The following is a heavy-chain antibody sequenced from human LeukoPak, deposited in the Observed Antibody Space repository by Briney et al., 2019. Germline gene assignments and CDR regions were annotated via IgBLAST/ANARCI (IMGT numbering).Heavy chain of an antibody. J-gene: IGHJ4*02. CDR1: GFTFSSYG. CDR2: ISGSGGST. D-gene: IGHD6-13*01. V-gene: IGHV3-23*01. CDR3: AKVTYSSSDEFDY. Sequence: GGSLRLSCAASGFTFSSYGMHWVRQAPGKGLEWVSAISGSGGSTYYADSVKGRFTISRDNSKNTLYLQMNSLRAEDTAVYYSAKVTYSSSDEFDYWGQGTLVTVSS.